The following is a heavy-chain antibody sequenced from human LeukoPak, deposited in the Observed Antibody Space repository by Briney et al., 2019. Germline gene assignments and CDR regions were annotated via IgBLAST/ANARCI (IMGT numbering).Heavy chain of an antibody. CDR2: MYYSGST. Sequence: PSETLSLTCTVSGGSISSSTYYWGWIRRPRGKGLEWIGRMYYSGSTYNNRARKSQTTVSVKTSKNQFSLKLSSVTAADTAVYYCVRGSTLRHYQYWGQGTLVTVSS. D-gene: IGHD3-16*01. J-gene: IGHJ4*02. V-gene: IGHV4-39*01. CDR3: VRGSTLRHYQY. CDR1: GGSISSSTYY.